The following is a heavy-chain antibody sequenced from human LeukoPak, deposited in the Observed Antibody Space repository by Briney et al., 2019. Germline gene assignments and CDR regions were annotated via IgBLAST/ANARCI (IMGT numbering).Heavy chain of an antibody. D-gene: IGHD1-26*01. Sequence: GGSLRLSCAASGFTVSSNYMSWVRQAPGKGLEWVSVIYSGGSAYYADSVKGRFTISRDNSKNTLYLQMNSLRAEDTAVYYCARELKGAFDYWGQGTLVTVSS. CDR2: IYSGGSA. J-gene: IGHJ4*02. CDR1: GFTVSSNY. V-gene: IGHV3-66*01. CDR3: ARELKGAFDY.